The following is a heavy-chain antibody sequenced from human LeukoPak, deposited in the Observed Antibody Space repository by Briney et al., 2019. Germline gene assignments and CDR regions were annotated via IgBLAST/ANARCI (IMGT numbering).Heavy chain of an antibody. Sequence: SETLSLTCAVYGGSFSGYYWSWIRQPPGKGLEWIGEINHIGSTNYNPSLKSRVTISADTAKNQFSLKLSSVTAADTAVYYCAREGGLATMVRGVISYWGQEHWSPSPQ. CDR3: AREGGLATMVRGVISY. CDR2: INHIGST. CDR1: GGSFSGYY. V-gene: IGHV4-34*01. D-gene: IGHD3-10*01. J-gene: IGHJ4*01.